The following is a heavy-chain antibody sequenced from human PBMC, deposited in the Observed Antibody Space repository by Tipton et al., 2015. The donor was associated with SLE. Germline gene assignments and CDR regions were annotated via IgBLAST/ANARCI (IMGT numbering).Heavy chain of an antibody. J-gene: IGHJ5*02. D-gene: IGHD6-19*01. Sequence: SLRLSCAAYDFSFSSFWMSWLRQAPGKGLEWVINIKPDGGEIYSVDSVKGRFTISRDNAKKSLYLQMNSLRVEDTAVYYCARDASGWSSTWGQGTLVTVSS. CDR1: DFSFSSFW. CDR2: IKPDGGEI. CDR3: ARDASGWSST. V-gene: IGHV3-7*01.